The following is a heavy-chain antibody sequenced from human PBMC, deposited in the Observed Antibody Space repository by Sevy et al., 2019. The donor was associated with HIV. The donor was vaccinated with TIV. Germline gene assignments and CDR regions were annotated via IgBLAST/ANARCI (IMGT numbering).Heavy chain of an antibody. J-gene: IGHJ4*02. CDR1: GFTFSSYG. D-gene: IGHD3-22*01. Sequence: GGSLRLSCAASGFTFSSYGMHWVRQAPGKGLEWVAVISYDGSNKYYADSVKGRFTISRDNSKNTLYLKMNSLRAEDTAVYYCAKADDSSGYYSFDYWGQGTLVTVSS. CDR3: AKADDSSGYYSFDY. V-gene: IGHV3-30*18. CDR2: ISYDGSNK.